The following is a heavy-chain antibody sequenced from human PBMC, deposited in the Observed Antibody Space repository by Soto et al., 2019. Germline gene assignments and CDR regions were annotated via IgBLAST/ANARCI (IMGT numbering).Heavy chain of an antibody. J-gene: IGHJ4*02. CDR3: ASVGRFLEWLLYDY. V-gene: IGHV1-69*13. D-gene: IGHD3-3*01. CDR1: GGTFSSYA. Sequence: ASVKVSCKASGGTFSSYAISWVRQAPGQGLEWMGGIIPIFGTANYAQKFQGRVTITADESTSTAYMELSSLRSEDTAVYYCASVGRFLEWLLYDYWGQGTLVTVSS. CDR2: IIPIFGTA.